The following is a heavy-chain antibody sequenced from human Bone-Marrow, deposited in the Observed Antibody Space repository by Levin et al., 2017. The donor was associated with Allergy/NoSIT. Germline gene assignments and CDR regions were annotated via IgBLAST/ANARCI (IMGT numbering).Heavy chain of an antibody. CDR3: ARGRGAAAGGRSDI. CDR2: MNSNSGNT. J-gene: IGHJ3*02. D-gene: IGHD6-13*01. V-gene: IGHV1-8*01. Sequence: ASVKVSCKASGYTFTSFDINWVRQATGQGLEWMGWMNSNSGNTGYAQNFQGRVAMTRNTSISTAYMELSSLRSEDTAVYYCARGRGAAAGGRSDIWGQGTMVTVSS. CDR1: GYTFTSFD.